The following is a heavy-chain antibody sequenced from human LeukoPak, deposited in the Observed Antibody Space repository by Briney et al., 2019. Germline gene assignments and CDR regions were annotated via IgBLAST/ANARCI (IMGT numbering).Heavy chain of an antibody. D-gene: IGHD1/OR15-1a*01. J-gene: IGHJ4*02. CDR1: GYTFTSYG. CDR3: ARNAYNSGWNSDY. V-gene: IGHV1-18*01. Sequence: GASVQVSCKASGYTFTSYGISWVRQAPGQGLEWMGWISGYNGDTNYAQSLQGRVTMTTDTSTTTAYMELRSLKSDDTAVYYCARNAYNSGWNSDYWGQGTLVTVSS. CDR2: ISGYNGDT.